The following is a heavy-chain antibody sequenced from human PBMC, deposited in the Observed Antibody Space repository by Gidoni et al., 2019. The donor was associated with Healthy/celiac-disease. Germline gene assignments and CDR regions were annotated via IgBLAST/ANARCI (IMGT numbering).Heavy chain of an antibody. J-gene: IGHJ4*02. V-gene: IGHV5-10-1*01. Sequence: EVQLVQSGAEVKTPGESLRISCKGPGYSFTSYWISWVRQMPGKGLEWMGRIDPSDSYTDYSPSFQGHVTISADKSISTAYLQWSSLKASDTAMYYCARHADYCDYSVDYWGQGTLVTVSS. CDR3: ARHADYCDYSVDY. CDR2: IDPSDSYT. CDR1: GYSFTSYW. D-gene: IGHD4-17*01.